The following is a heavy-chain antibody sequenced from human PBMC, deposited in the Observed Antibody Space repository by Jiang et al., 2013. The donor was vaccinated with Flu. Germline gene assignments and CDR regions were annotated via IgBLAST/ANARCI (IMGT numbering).Heavy chain of an antibody. CDR2: ISSSSSYI. J-gene: IGHJ4*02. V-gene: IGHV3-21*01. Sequence: QLVESGGGLVKPGGSLRLSCAASGFTFSSYSMNWVRQAPGKGLEWVSSISSSSSYIYYADSVKGRFTISRDNAKNSLYLQMNSLRAEDTAVYYCARDVRGAVAGTLCMYYWGQGTLVTVSS. CDR1: GFTFSSYS. D-gene: IGHD6-19*01. CDR3: ARDVRGAVAGTLCMYY.